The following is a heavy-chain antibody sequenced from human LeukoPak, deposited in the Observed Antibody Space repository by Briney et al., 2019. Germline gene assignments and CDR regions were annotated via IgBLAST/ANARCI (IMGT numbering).Heavy chain of an antibody. CDR3: VREIDTWDFDY. CDR1: GFTFSSYE. J-gene: IGHJ4*02. V-gene: IGHV3-48*03. CDR2: ISSSGSTI. D-gene: IGHD3-9*01. Sequence: GGSLRLSCAASGFTFSSYEMNWVRQAPGKGLEWVSYISSSGSTIYYADSVKGRFTISRDNAKKSLYLQMDSLGVEDTALYYCVREIDTWDFDYWGQGTLVTVSS.